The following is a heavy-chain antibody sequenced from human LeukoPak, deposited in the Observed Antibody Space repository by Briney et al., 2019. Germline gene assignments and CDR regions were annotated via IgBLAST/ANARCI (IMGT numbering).Heavy chain of an antibody. CDR3: ARDVSSSWTNDAFDI. J-gene: IGHJ3*02. V-gene: IGHV3-64*01. Sequence: GGSLRLSCAASGFTFSSYAMHWVRQAPGKGLEYVSAISSNGGSTYYANSVKGRFTISRDNSKNTLYLQMGSLRAEDMAVYYCARDVSSSWTNDAFDIWGQGTMVTVSS. CDR1: GFTFSSYA. CDR2: ISSNGGST. D-gene: IGHD6-13*01.